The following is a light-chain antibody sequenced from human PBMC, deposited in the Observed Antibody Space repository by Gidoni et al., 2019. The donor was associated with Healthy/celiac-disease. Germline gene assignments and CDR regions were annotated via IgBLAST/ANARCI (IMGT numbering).Light chain of an antibody. Sequence: DIQLTQSPSTLSASAGDSVTITCRASQTIRGFLAWYQQKPGKAPRLLIYRASGLQSGVPSRFSGSGSGTEFTLTISRLQLDDFATYYCQQNKSYSTFGQGTKVEV. CDR3: QQNKSYST. V-gene: IGKV1-5*03. CDR1: QTIRGF. CDR2: RAS. J-gene: IGKJ1*01.